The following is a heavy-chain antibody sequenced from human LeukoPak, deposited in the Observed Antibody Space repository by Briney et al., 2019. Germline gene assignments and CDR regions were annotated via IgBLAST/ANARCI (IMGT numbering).Heavy chain of an antibody. Sequence: ASVRVSCKVSGYTLTELSMHWVRQAPGKGLEWMGGFDPEDGETIYAQKFQGRVTMTEDTSTDTAYMELSSLRSEDTAVYYCATIRIAAPAFEFDYWGQGTLVTVSS. D-gene: IGHD6-25*01. CDR1: GYTLTELS. CDR2: FDPEDGET. CDR3: ATIRIAAPAFEFDY. J-gene: IGHJ4*02. V-gene: IGHV1-24*01.